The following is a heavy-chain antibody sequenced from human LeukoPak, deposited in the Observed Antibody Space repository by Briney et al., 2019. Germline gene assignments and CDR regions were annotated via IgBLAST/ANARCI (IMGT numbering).Heavy chain of an antibody. J-gene: IGHJ4*02. V-gene: IGHV3-30*02. Sequence: GGSLRLSCAASGFTFSTNGIHWVRQAPGKGLEWVAFILYDGRYYADSVKGRFTISRDNSKNTLYLQMDSLRAEDTAVYYCAKDISGGNSETYIDYWGQGTLVAVSS. D-gene: IGHD4-23*01. CDR3: AKDISGGNSETYIDY. CDR2: ILYDGR. CDR1: GFTFSTNG.